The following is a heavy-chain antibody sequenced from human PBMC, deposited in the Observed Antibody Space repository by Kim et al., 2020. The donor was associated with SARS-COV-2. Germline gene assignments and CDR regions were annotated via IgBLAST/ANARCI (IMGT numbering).Heavy chain of an antibody. CDR3: TTLGLRPDQDDYGDYGSDY. CDR1: GFTFSNAW. J-gene: IGHJ4*02. V-gene: IGHV3-15*01. Sequence: GGSLRLSCAASGFTFSNAWMSWVRQAPGKGLEWVGRIKSKTDGGTTDYAAPVKGRFTISRDDSKNTLYLQMNSLKTEDTAVYYCTTLGLRPDQDDYGDYGSDYWGQGTLVTVSS. CDR2: IKSKTDGGTT. D-gene: IGHD4-17*01.